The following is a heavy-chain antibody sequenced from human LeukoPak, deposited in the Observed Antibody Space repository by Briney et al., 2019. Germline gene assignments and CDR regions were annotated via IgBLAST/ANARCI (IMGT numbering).Heavy chain of an antibody. CDR1: GYTFTDHY. V-gene: IGHV1-2*02. Sequence: GASVKVSCKASGYTFTDHYIHWVRQAPGQGLEWMGWINPNSGGTNYAQKFQGRVTMTRDTSTSTAYMELNRLRSDDTAVYFCATGRLSQELLDYWGQGTLVTVSS. J-gene: IGHJ4*02. CDR3: ATGRLSQELLDY. D-gene: IGHD2-15*01. CDR2: INPNSGGT.